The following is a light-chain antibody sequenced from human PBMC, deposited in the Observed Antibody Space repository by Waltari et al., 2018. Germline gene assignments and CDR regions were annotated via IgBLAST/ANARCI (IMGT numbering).Light chain of an antibody. Sequence: EIVMTQSPATLSVSPGERATLSCRASESVSSNVAWYQQKPGQAPRLLIYGASTRATVVSAKFRGSGSGTDFTLTISSLQSEDFAVYYCQQYYHWVAFGGGTWVQIK. CDR1: ESVSSN. CDR3: QQYYHWVA. CDR2: GAS. V-gene: IGKV3-15*01. J-gene: IGKJ4*01.